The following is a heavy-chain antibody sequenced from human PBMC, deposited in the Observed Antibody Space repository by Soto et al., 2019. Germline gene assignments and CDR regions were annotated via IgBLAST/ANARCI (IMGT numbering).Heavy chain of an antibody. CDR2: ISPMFGAA. CDR3: AREVQVHTPAFVY. V-gene: IGHV1-69*19. CDR1: GGTFNTYA. D-gene: IGHD2-15*01. Sequence: QVQLVQSGAEMKKPGSSVKVSCQSSGGTFNTYAMNWVRQAPGQGPEWMGDISPMFGAANYAPKFQGRVNITADESTGTSYLQLGSLTSEDTALDFCAREVQVHTPAFVYWGQGTLVTVSS. J-gene: IGHJ4*02.